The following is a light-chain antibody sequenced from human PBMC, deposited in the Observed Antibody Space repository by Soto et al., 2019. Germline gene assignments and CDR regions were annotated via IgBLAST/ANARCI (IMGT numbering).Light chain of an antibody. Sequence: QSALTQPPSVSGSPGQSVTTSCTGTSSDVGYYNRVSWYQQPPGTAPKLMIYEVSNRPSGVPDRFSASKSGNTASLTISGLQAEDEADYYCSSFTISSTYVFGTGTKVTVL. CDR1: SSDVGYYNR. V-gene: IGLV2-18*02. CDR2: EVS. CDR3: SSFTISSTYV. J-gene: IGLJ1*01.